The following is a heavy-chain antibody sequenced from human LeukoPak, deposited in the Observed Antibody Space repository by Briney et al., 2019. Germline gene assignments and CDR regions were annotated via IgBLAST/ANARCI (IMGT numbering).Heavy chain of an antibody. V-gene: IGHV4-38-2*02. CDR3: ARDSNYYDSSGYYPINDAFDI. Sequence: SETLSLTCTVSGYSISSGYYWGWIRQPPGKGLEWIGSIYHSGSTYYNPSLKSRVTISVDTSKNQFSLKLSSVTAADTAVYYCARDSNYYDSSGYYPINDAFDIWGQGTMATVSS. CDR2: IYHSGST. D-gene: IGHD3-22*01. J-gene: IGHJ3*02. CDR1: GYSISSGYY.